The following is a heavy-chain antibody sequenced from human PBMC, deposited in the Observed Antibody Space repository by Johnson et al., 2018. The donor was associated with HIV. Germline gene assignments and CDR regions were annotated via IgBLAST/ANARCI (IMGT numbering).Heavy chain of an antibody. CDR1: GFTFGTYW. J-gene: IGHJ3*02. CDR3: ARERWSAYYGAFDI. V-gene: IGHV3-7*01. Sequence: VQLVESGGGLVQPGESLRLSCVVSGFTFGTYWMTWVRQAPGNGLEWVATIKLDGSDKYYLDSVKGRFTISRDNAKNSLYLQMNSLRPEDTAVYYCARERWSAYYGAFDIWGHGTLVTVSS. D-gene: IGHD3-3*01. CDR2: IKLDGSDK.